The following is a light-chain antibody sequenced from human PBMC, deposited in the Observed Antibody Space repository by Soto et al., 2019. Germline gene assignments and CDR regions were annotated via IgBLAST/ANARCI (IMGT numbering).Light chain of an antibody. J-gene: IGLJ1*01. Sequence: QSVLTQPASVSGSPGQSITISCTGTSSDVGGYNYVSWYQQHPGKAPKLMIYDVSNRPSGVSNRFSGSKSGNTASPTISGLQAEYEADYYGSSYTSSSTLYVFVTGTKVTV. CDR1: SSDVGGYNY. CDR3: SSYTSSSTLYV. V-gene: IGLV2-14*01. CDR2: DVS.